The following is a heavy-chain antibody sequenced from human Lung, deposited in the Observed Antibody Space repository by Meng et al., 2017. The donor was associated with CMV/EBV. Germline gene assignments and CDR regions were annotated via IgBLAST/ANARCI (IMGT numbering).Heavy chain of an antibody. CDR1: GYTFTGYY. CDR3: ARPETGGGFEY. J-gene: IGHJ4*02. D-gene: IGHD7-27*01. V-gene: IGHV1-2*02. Sequence: QVDLWPSGAEVMKPGASVKVSCKAAGYTFTGYYIYWVRQAPGQGLEWMGWINPNSGGTDYAQKFQGRVTMTRDTSINTAYMELNGLTSDDTAVYCCARPETGGGFEYWGQGSLVTVSS. CDR2: INPNSGGT.